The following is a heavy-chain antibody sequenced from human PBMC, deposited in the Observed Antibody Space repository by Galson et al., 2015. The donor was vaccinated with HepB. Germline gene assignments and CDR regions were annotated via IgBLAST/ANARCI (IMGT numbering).Heavy chain of an antibody. D-gene: IGHD6-19*01. CDR1: GYSFTSYW. V-gene: IGHV5-51*03. CDR3: ARRGAVAGKGFYYYYYMDV. Sequence: QSGAEVKKPGESLKISCKGSGYSFTSYWIGWVRQMPGKGLEWMGIIYPGDSDTRYSPSFQGQVTISADKSISTAYLQWSSLKASDTAMYYCARRGAVAGKGFYYYYYMDVWGKGTTVTVSS. J-gene: IGHJ6*03. CDR2: IYPGDSDT.